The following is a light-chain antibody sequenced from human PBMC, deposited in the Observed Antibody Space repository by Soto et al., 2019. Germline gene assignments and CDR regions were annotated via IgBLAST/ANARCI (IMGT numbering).Light chain of an antibody. CDR2: DAS. CDR1: QSVSSY. Sequence: EIVLTQSPATLSLSPGERATLSCRASQSVSSYLAWYQQKPGQAPRLLIYDASNRATGIPARFSGSGSGTDFTLTVSRLEPEDPAVYYCQQRSNWPLFTFVPGTKVDIK. V-gene: IGKV3-11*01. J-gene: IGKJ3*01. CDR3: QQRSNWPLFT.